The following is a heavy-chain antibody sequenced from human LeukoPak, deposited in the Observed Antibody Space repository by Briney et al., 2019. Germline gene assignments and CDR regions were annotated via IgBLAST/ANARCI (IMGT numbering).Heavy chain of an antibody. V-gene: IGHV3-48*04. D-gene: IGHD1-26*01. CDR2: ISSSSSTI. Sequence: GGSLRLSCAASGFTFSSYSIDWVRQAPGKGLELLSYISSSSSTIYYADSVKGRFTISRDNAKDSLYLQMYSLRAEDTAVYYCVRGEQLNYFVYWGQGTLVTVSS. J-gene: IGHJ4*02. CDR3: VRGEQLNYFVY. CDR1: GFTFSSYS.